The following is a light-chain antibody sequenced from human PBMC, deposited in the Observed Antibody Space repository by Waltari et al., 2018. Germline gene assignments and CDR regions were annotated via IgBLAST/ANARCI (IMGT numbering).Light chain of an antibody. J-gene: IGKJ1*01. V-gene: IGKV1-9*01. Sequence: DIQLTQSPSSLSASVGDRVTITCRASQGISSYLAWYQQKPGKAPNLLIYTASSLQSGVPSRFSGSRSGTEFTLTISSLQPEDFAVYYCQQRNTYPWTFGQGTKVEIK. CDR3: QQRNTYPWT. CDR2: TAS. CDR1: QGISSY.